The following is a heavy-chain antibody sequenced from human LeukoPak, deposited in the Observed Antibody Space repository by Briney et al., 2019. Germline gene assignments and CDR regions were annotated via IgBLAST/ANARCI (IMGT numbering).Heavy chain of an antibody. Sequence: GGSLRLSCSASGFTFSSYAMHWVRQAPGKGPEYVSAISSNGGSTYYADSVKGRFTISRDNSKNTLYLQMSSLRAEDTAVYYCVKEVRDYVWGSYVMRLDYWGQGTLVTVSS. J-gene: IGHJ4*02. CDR1: GFTFSSYA. CDR3: VKEVRDYVWGSYVMRLDY. CDR2: ISSNGGST. V-gene: IGHV3-64D*06. D-gene: IGHD3-16*01.